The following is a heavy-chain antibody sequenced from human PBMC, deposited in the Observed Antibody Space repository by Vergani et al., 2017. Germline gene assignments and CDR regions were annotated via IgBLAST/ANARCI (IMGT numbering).Heavy chain of an antibody. CDR1: GVTFSRYA. J-gene: IGHJ4*02. V-gene: IGHV1-69*12. CDR2: ISPIFGTA. Sequence: QVQLVQSGAEVKKPGSSVKVSCKASGVTFSRYAISWVRQAPGQGLEWMGGISPIFGTANDAQKFQGRVTITADESTSTAYMERSSLRSEDTAVYYCASRNSSGGSCYYDYWGQGTLVTVSS. D-gene: IGHD2-15*01. CDR3: ASRNSSGGSCYYDY.